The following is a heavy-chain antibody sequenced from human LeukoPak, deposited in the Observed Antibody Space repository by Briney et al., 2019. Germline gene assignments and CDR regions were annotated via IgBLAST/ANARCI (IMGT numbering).Heavy chain of an antibody. CDR3: ASGGYGSGSSDY. CDR2: INHSGST. J-gene: IGHJ4*02. Sequence: PSETLSLTCAVYGGSFSGYYWSWIRQPPGKGLEWIGEINHSGSTNYNPSLKSRVTISVDTSKNQFSLKLSSVTAADTAVYYCASGGYGSGSSDYWGQGTLVTVSS. CDR1: GGSFSGYY. D-gene: IGHD3-10*01. V-gene: IGHV4-34*01.